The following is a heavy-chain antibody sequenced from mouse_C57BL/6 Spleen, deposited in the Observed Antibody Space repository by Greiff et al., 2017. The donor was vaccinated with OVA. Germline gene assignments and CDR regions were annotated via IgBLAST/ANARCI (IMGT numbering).Heavy chain of an antibody. V-gene: IGHV1-5*01. J-gene: IGHJ2*01. CDR1: GYTFTSYW. CDR3: TRGDYYYGSSSPYYFDY. CDR2: IYPGNSDT. D-gene: IGHD1-1*01. Sequence: EVQLQESGTVLARPGASVKMSCKTSGYTFTSYWMHWVKQRPGQGLEWIGAIYPGNSDTSYNQKFKGKAKLTAVTSASTAYMELSSLTNEDSAVYYCTRGDYYYGSSSPYYFDYWGQGTTLTVSS.